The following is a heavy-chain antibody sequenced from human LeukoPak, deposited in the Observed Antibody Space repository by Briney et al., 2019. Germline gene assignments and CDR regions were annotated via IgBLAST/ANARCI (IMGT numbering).Heavy chain of an antibody. CDR3: ARHRGPFRGRGYCSGRSCAFDY. CDR2: INHSGST. CDR1: GGSFSGYY. V-gene: IGHV4-34*01. Sequence: SETLSLTCAVYGGSFSGYYWSWIRQPPGKGLEWIGEINHSGSTNYNPSLKSRVTISVDTSKNQFSLKLSSVTAADTAVYYCARHRGPFRGRGYCSGRSCAFDYWGQGTLVTVSS. J-gene: IGHJ4*02. D-gene: IGHD2-15*01.